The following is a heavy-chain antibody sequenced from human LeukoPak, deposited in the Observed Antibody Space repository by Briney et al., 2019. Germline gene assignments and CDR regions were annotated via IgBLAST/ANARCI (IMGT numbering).Heavy chain of an antibody. D-gene: IGHD2-21*01. CDR3: AKDGGPLSQYCGGDCYYMDV. J-gene: IGHJ6*03. CDR2: ISSSSSTI. Sequence: GGSLRLSCAASGFTFSSYSMNWVRQAPGKGLEWVSYISSSSSTIYYADSVKGRFSISRDNSKNTLYLQMNSLRADDTAVYYCAKDGGPLSQYCGGDCYYMDVWGKGTTITVSS. V-gene: IGHV3-48*01. CDR1: GFTFSSYS.